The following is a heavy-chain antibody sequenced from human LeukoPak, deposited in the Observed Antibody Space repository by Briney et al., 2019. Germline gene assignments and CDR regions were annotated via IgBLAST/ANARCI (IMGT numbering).Heavy chain of an antibody. CDR1: GGSISSSSYY. Sequence: SETLSLTCTVSGGSISSSSYYWSWIRQPPGKGLEWIGYIYYSGSTNYNPSLKSRVTISVDTSKNQFSLKLSSVTAADTAVYYCARRASSWGGLFDYWGQGTLVTVSS. CDR2: IYYSGST. J-gene: IGHJ4*02. V-gene: IGHV4-61*05. CDR3: ARRASSWGGLFDY. D-gene: IGHD6-13*01.